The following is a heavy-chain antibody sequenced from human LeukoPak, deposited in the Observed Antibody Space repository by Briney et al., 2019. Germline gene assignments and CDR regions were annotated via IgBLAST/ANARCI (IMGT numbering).Heavy chain of an antibody. V-gene: IGHV4-30-2*01. Sequence: SETLSLTCAVSGGSISSGGYSWSWIRQPPGKGLEWIGYIYHSGSTYYNPSLKSRVTISVDRSKNQFSLKLSSVTAADTAVYYCAREVCPSSTSYYFDYWGLGTLVTVSS. CDR1: GGSISSGGYS. CDR2: IYHSGST. D-gene: IGHD2-2*01. J-gene: IGHJ4*02. CDR3: AREVCPSSTSYYFDY.